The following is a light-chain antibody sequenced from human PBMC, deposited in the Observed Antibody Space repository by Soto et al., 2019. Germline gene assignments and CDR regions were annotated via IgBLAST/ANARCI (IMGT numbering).Light chain of an antibody. J-gene: IGKJ1*01. CDR3: QQYDFSEWT. V-gene: IGKV3-20*01. Sequence: EIVLTQSPGTLSLSPGEGATLSCRASQSVTSRYLYWYQQKPGHAPRLLIYGASTRAAGIPDRFSGSGSGTDFTLTISRLEPEDFAVYICQQYDFSEWTFGQGTNVEIK. CDR1: QSVTSRY. CDR2: GAS.